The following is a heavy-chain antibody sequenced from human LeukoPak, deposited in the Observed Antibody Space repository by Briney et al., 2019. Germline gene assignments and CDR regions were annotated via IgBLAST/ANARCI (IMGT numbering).Heavy chain of an antibody. V-gene: IGHV3-48*01. CDR1: GFTFSNFN. Sequence: GGSLRLSCAASGFTFSNFNMNWVRQAPGKGLEWISYISGTSATIYYADSVKGRFTISRDNAKNSLYLQMNSLRVEDTAVYYCAKDWAAVGATGGFDYWGQGTLVTVSS. D-gene: IGHD1-26*01. CDR3: AKDWAAVGATGGFDY. CDR2: ISGTSATI. J-gene: IGHJ4*02.